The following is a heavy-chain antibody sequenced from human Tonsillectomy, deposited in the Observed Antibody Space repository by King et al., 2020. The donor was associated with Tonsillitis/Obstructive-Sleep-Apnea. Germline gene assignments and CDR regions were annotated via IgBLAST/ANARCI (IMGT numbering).Heavy chain of an antibody. Sequence: VQLVESGGGVVQPGRSLRLSCAASGFTFSSYGMHWVRQAPGKGREWVAVIWYDGSNKYYAVAVKGRFTISRDNSKNTLYLQMNSLRAEDTAVYYCARDRGGSHDHDAFDIWGQGTMVTVSS. CDR1: GFTFSSYG. CDR2: IWYDGSNK. D-gene: IGHD1-26*01. V-gene: IGHV3-33*01. J-gene: IGHJ3*02. CDR3: ARDRGGSHDHDAFDI.